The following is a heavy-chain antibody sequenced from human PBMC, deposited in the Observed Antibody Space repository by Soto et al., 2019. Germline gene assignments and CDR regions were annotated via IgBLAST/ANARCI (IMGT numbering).Heavy chain of an antibody. CDR1: Y. J-gene: IGHJ3*02. D-gene: IGHD3-9*01. Sequence: YWGWIRQAPGKGLEWVSYISSSGSTIYYADSVKGRFTISRDNAKNSLYLQMNSLRAEDTAVYYCARDVQLRYFDWLLYGPFDIWGQGTMVTVSS. CDR2: ISSSGSTI. CDR3: ARDVQLRYFDWLLYGPFDI. V-gene: IGHV3-11*01.